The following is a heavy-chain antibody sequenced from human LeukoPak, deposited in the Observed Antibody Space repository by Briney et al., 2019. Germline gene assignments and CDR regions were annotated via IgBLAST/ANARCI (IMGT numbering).Heavy chain of an antibody. J-gene: IGHJ6*02. Sequence: GGSLRLSCAASGFTFSSYWMHWVRQAPGKGPVWVSRINSDGSSTSYADSVKGRFTISRDNAKNTLYLQMNSLRAEDTAVYYCARPYYYGMDVWGQGTTVTVSS. V-gene: IGHV3-74*01. CDR3: ARPYYYGMDV. CDR1: GFTFSSYW. CDR2: INSDGSST.